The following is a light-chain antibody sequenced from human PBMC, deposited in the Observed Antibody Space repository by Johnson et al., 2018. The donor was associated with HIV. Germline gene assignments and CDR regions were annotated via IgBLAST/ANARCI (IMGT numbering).Light chain of an antibody. CDR2: DNN. CDR3: GTWDSSLSAYV. CDR1: SSNIGNNY. J-gene: IGLJ1*01. V-gene: IGLV1-51*01. Sequence: QSVLTQPPSVSAAPGQKVTISCSGSSSNIGNNYVSWYQQLPGTAPKLLIYDNNKRPSGIPDRFSGSKSGTSATLGITGLQTGDEADYYCGTWDSSLSAYVIGTGTKVTL.